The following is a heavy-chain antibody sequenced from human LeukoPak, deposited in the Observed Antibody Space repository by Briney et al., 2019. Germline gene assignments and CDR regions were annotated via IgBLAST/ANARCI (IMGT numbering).Heavy chain of an antibody. CDR2: IKQDGSDK. Sequence: QAGGSLRLSCAGSGFTFSSYWMTWVRQAPGKGLEWVASIKQDGSDKYHADSVKGRFTISRDNAKSSLYLQMNSLRAEDTPVYYCARIYCSGGSCTFDYWGQGTLVTVSS. D-gene: IGHD2-15*01. V-gene: IGHV3-7*04. J-gene: IGHJ4*02. CDR3: ARIYCSGGSCTFDY. CDR1: GFTFSSYW.